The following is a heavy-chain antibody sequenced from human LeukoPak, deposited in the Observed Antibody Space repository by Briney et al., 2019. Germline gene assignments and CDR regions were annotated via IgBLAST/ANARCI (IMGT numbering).Heavy chain of an antibody. CDR2: IIGSGGST. CDR3: AKGGIRFLEWLRNGDAFDI. CDR1: GFTFSSYA. D-gene: IGHD3-3*01. Sequence: GGSLRLSWAASGFTFSSYAMSWVRQAPGKGREWVSAIIGSGGSTYYADSVKGRFTISRDNSKNTLYLQMNSLRAEDTAVYYCAKGGIRFLEWLRNGDAFDIWGQGTMVTVSS. V-gene: IGHV3-23*01. J-gene: IGHJ3*02.